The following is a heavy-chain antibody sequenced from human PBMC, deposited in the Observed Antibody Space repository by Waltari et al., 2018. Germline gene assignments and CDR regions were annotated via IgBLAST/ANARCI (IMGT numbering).Heavy chain of an antibody. CDR2: MQYRGST. CDR1: GGSISTNYN. CDR3: GRIAFGDDGGYFQH. V-gene: IGHV4-39*01. D-gene: IGHD4-17*01. Sequence: QLQLQESGPGLVKPSETLSLTCTVPGGSISTNYNWGWIRQPQGKGLEWMGNMQYRGSTFYNPSLKSRVTISLDTSKNQFSLRLSSVGAADTAVYFCGRIAFGDDGGYFQHWGQGTLVTVSS. J-gene: IGHJ1*01.